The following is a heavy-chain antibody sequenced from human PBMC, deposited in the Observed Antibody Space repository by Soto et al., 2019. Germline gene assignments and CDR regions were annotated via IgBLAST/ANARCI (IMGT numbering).Heavy chain of an antibody. J-gene: IGHJ5*02. D-gene: IGHD2-2*02. CDR2: ISSSGSTI. CDR1: GFTFSSYE. V-gene: IGHV3-48*03. CDR3: ARELGYCSSTSCYTNWFDP. Sequence: VGSLRLACAASGFTFSSYEMNWVRQAPGKGLEWVSYISSSGSTIYYADSVKGRFTISRDNAKNSLYLQMNSLRAEDTAVYYCARELGYCSSTSCYTNWFDPWGQGTLVTVSS.